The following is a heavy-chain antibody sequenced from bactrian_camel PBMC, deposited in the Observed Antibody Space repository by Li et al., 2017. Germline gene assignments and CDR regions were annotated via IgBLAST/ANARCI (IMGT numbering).Heavy chain of an antibody. J-gene: IGHJ4*01. V-gene: IGHV3S1*01. CDR3: AAQFSRRLGGTWGPILLSNEYDY. CDR1: SATSNTYY. D-gene: IGHD5*01. CDR2: IYTQDGRT. Sequence: HVQLVESGGGSVQAGGSLRLSCASSSATSNTYYMGWFRQAPGKEREGVASIYTQDGRTAYADSVKGRFTISQDNANNTLYLHMNSLKAEDTGMYYCAAQFSRRLGGTWGPILLSNEYDYWGQGTQVTVS.